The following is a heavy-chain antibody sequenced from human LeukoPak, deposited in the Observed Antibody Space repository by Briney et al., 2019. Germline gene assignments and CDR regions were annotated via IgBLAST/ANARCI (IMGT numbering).Heavy chain of an antibody. D-gene: IGHD6-13*01. CDR2: INAGNGNT. J-gene: IGHJ4*02. V-gene: IGHV1-3*01. CDR3: ARSSSWYLHFDY. Sequence: GASVKVSCKASGYTFTSYAMHWVRQAPGQRLEWMGWINAGNGNTKYSQKFQGRVTITRDTSASTAYMELSSLRSEDTAVYYCARSSSWYLHFDYWGQGTLVTVSS. CDR1: GYTFTSYA.